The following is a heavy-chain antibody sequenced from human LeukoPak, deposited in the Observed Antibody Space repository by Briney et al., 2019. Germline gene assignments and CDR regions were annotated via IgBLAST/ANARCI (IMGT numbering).Heavy chain of an antibody. D-gene: IGHD3-22*01. CDR3: ARGLGPNVDTAMSTYYYDSSGRDFDY. CDR2: INHSGST. J-gene: IGHJ4*02. V-gene: IGHV4-34*01. CDR1: GGSFSGYY. Sequence: PSETLSLTCAVYGGSFSGYYWSWIRQPPGKGLEWIGEINHSGSTNYNPSLKSRVTISVDTSKNQFSLKLSSVTAADTAVYYCARGLGPNVDTAMSTYYYDSSGRDFDYWGQGTLVTVSS.